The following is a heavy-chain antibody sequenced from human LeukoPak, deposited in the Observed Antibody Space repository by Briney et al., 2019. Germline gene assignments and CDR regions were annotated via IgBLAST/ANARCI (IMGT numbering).Heavy chain of an antibody. CDR3: VRDGRGYCSSSSVCYSWFDP. Sequence: TSETLSLTCTVSGGSVNSYYWSWIRQPAGKGLEWIGRIYTSGTTNYNPSLKSRVSMSVDTSKNQFSLKLSSLTAADTAAYYCVRDGRGYCSSSSVCYSWFDPWGQGTLVAVSS. D-gene: IGHD2-2*01. J-gene: IGHJ5*02. CDR2: IYTSGTT. CDR1: GGSVNSYY. V-gene: IGHV4-4*07.